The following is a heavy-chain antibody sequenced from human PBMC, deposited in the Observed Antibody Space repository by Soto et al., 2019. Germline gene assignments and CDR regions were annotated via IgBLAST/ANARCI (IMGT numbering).Heavy chain of an antibody. D-gene: IGHD3-3*01. CDR3: ARDPGTNYEFLSCYFRATGMDF. V-gene: IGHV3-48*02. J-gene: IGHJ6*02. Sequence: EVQLVESGGGLVQPGGSLRLSCAASGFTFSSYSMNWVLQAPGMGLECVSYISRTISTIYYAASGKGRFTISSDHAKNSLYLQMNSLRDEDTAVYYCARDPGTNYEFLSCYFRATGMDFWCQGTTVTLSS. CDR1: GFTFSSYS. CDR2: ISRTISTI.